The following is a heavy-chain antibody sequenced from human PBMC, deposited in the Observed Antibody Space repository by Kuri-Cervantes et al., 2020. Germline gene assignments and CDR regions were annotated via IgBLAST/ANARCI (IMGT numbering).Heavy chain of an antibody. J-gene: IGHJ6*03. V-gene: IGHV3-23*01. CDR2: ISGSGGST. D-gene: IGHD3-3*01. Sequence: GESLKISCAASGFTFSSYAMSWVRQAPGKGLEWVSAISGSGGSTYYADSVKGRFTISRDNSKNTLYLQMNSLRSEDTAVYYCARIKILEWPYYYYYMDVWGKGTTVTVSS. CDR1: GFTFSSYA. CDR3: ARIKILEWPYYYYYMDV.